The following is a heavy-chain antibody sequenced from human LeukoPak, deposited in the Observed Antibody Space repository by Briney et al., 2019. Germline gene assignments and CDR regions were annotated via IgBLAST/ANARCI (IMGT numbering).Heavy chain of an antibody. CDR1: GGSISSYY. J-gene: IGHJ4*02. CDR3: ARYVWGSYPTFEDY. CDR2: IYYSGST. Sequence: TSETLSLTCTVSGGSISSYYWSWIRQPPGKGLEWIGYIYYSGSTNYKPSLKSRVTISVDTSNKQLCPTLSSVTAADTAVYFCARYVWGSYPTFEDYWGQGTLVTVSS. V-gene: IGHV4-59*01. D-gene: IGHD3-16*02.